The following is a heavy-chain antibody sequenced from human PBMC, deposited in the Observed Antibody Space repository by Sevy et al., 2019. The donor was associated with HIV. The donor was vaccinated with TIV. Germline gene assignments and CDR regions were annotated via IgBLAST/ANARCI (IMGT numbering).Heavy chain of an antibody. CDR3: ARDLAVYSSSSRVYGMDV. CDR1: GFTFSSYA. Sequence: QLGGSLRLSCAASGFTFSSYAMHWVRQAPGKGLEWVAVISYDGSNKYYADSVKGRFTISRDNSKNTLYLQMNSLRAEDTAVYYCARDLAVYSSSSRVYGMDVWGQGTTVTVSS. J-gene: IGHJ6*02. D-gene: IGHD6-6*01. CDR2: ISYDGSNK. V-gene: IGHV3-30-3*01.